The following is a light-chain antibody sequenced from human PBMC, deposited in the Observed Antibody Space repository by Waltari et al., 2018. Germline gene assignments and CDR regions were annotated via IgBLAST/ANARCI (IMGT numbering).Light chain of an antibody. V-gene: IGLV2-23*02. CDR3: CSYAGRNIWV. Sequence: QSALTQPASVSGSPGQSITLSCTGTSSDVGFYNLVSWYQQHPGKAPELVVYEVISRPSGVSNRFAGTKSGNTASLTISGLQAEDEADYYCCSYAGRNIWVFGGGTKLTVL. CDR1: SSDVGFYNL. J-gene: IGLJ3*02. CDR2: EVI.